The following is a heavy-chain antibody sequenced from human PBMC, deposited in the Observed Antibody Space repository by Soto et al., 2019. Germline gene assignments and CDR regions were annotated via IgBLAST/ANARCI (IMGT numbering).Heavy chain of an antibody. Sequence: ASVKVSCKASGYTFTSYAMHWVRQAPGQRLEWMGWINAGNGNTKYSQKFQGRVTITRNTSISTAYMELSSLRSEDTAVYYCARGNGGSYDWFAPWGQGTLVTVSS. J-gene: IGHJ5*02. V-gene: IGHV1-3*01. D-gene: IGHD1-26*01. CDR3: ARGNGGSYDWFAP. CDR1: GYTFTSYA. CDR2: INAGNGNT.